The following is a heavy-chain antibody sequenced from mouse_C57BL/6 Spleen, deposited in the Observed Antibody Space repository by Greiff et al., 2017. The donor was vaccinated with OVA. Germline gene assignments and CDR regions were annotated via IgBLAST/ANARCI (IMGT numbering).Heavy chain of an antibody. Sequence: QVQLQQSGAELVKPGASVKISCKASGYTFTDYYINWVKQRPGQGLEWIGKIGPGSGSTYYNEKFKGKATLTADKSSSTAYMQLSSLTSEDSAVYFCASSGYDYDEDWFAYWGQGTLVTVSA. V-gene: IGHV1-77*01. J-gene: IGHJ3*01. D-gene: IGHD2-4*01. CDR1: GYTFTDYY. CDR3: ASSGYDYDEDWFAY. CDR2: IGPGSGST.